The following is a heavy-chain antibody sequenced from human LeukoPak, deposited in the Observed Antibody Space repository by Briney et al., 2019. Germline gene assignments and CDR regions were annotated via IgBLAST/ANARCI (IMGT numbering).Heavy chain of an antibody. J-gene: IGHJ4*02. Sequence: GGSLRLSCAASGFTISNNYIRWLRQAPGKGLEWASHIYSGGFTQFAGSVRGRFTMSRDSSKNTLYLQMNSLTAEDTAVYYCARGPYIYSGSYSWDFDYWGQGTLVTVSS. CDR3: ARGPYIYSGSYSWDFDY. CDR2: IYSGGFT. D-gene: IGHD1-26*01. CDR1: GFTISNNY. V-gene: IGHV3-66*01.